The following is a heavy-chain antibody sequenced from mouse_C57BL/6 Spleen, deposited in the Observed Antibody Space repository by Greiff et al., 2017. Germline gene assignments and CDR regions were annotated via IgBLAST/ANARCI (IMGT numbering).Heavy chain of an antibody. CDR1: GYTFTEYT. D-gene: IGHD3-2*02. CDR3: ARHGGGDSADHYAMDY. J-gene: IGHJ4*01. CDR2: FYPGSGSI. V-gene: IGHV1-62-2*01. Sequence: LVKPGASVKLSCKASGYTFTEYTIHWVKQWSGQGLEWTGWFYPGSGSIEYNEKFKDKATLTADKSSSTVYMWLSRLPSDDSAVDFCARHGGGDSADHYAMDYWGQGTSVTVSS.